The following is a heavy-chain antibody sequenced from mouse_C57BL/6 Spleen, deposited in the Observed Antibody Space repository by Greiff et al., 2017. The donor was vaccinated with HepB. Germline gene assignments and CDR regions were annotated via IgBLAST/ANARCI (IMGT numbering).Heavy chain of an antibody. D-gene: IGHD1-1*01. J-gene: IGHJ4*01. CDR3: ARGGSNYGYYAMDY. CDR1: GYTFTDYN. V-gene: IGHV1-18*01. Sequence: EVQLQQSGPELVKPGASVKIPCKASGYTFTDYNMDWVKQSHGKSLEWIGDINPNNGGTIYNQKFKGKATLTVDKSSSTAYMELRSLTSEDTAVYYCARGGSNYGYYAMDYWGQGTSVTVSS. CDR2: INPNNGGT.